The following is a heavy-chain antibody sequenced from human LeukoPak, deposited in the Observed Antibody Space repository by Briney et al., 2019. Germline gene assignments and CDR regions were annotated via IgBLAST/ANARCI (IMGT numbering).Heavy chain of an antibody. CDR2: IYSGGST. CDR3: ARVESSSRSGIDY. D-gene: IGHD6-13*01. V-gene: IGHV3-66*01. CDR1: GFTFSDYY. J-gene: IGHJ4*02. Sequence: GGSLRLSCAASGFTFSDYYMSWIRQAPGKGLEWVSVIYSGGSTYYADSVKGRFTISRDNSKNTLYLQMNSLRAEDTAVYYCARVESSSRSGIDYWGQGTLVTVSS.